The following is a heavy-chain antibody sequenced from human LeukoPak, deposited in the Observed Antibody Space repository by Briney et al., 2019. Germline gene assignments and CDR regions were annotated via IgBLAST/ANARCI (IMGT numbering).Heavy chain of an antibody. Sequence: GASVKVSCKASGYTFTSYDINWVRQATGQGLEWMGWMNPNSGNTGYAQKFQGRVTITRNTSISTAYMELSSLRSDDTAVYYCARTPNTNYDFWRGRKYYYSMDVWGKGTTVTVSS. V-gene: IGHV1-8*03. D-gene: IGHD3-3*01. CDR2: MNPNSGNT. J-gene: IGHJ6*03. CDR1: GYTFTSYD. CDR3: ARTPNTNYDFWRGRKYYYSMDV.